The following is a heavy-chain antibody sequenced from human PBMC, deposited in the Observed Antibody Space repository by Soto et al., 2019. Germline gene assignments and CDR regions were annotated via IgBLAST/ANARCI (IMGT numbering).Heavy chain of an antibody. V-gene: IGHV3-30-3*01. CDR3: ARDTMDYSASSGYFTS. Sequence: GGSLRLSCAASGFTFSSYPMHWVRQTPGKGLEWVALISYDGTSQYYADSVKGRSTISRDNSKNRLYLQMNSLRTEDSAVYYCARDTMDYSASSGYFTSWGQGNLVTVSS. CDR1: GFTFSSYP. CDR2: ISYDGTSQ. J-gene: IGHJ1*01. D-gene: IGHD3-22*01.